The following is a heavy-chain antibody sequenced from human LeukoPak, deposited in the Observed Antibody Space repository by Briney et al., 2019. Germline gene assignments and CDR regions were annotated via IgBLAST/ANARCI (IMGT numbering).Heavy chain of an antibody. V-gene: IGHV3-23*01. CDR3: AKGGVVGSYSYFDY. J-gene: IGHJ4*02. CDR2: ISGSGGST. CDR1: GFTFSSYA. D-gene: IGHD1-26*01. Sequence: GGSLRHSCAASGFTFSSYAMSWVRQAPGKGLEWVSAISGSGGSTYYADFVKGRFTISRDNSKNTLYLQMNSLRAEDTAVYYCAKGGVVGSYSYFDYWGQGTLVTVSS.